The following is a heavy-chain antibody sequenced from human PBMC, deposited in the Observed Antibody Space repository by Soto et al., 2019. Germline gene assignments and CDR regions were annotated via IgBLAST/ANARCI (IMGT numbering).Heavy chain of an antibody. CDR3: ASDIGRAFDI. CDR2: TYYSSKWYN. V-gene: IGHV6-1*01. J-gene: IGHJ3*02. CDR1: GDSVSRNCAT. Sequence: QSLSLTCAISGDSVSRNCATGNWIRQSPSRGLEWLGRTYYSSKWYNDYAVSVKSRITINPDTSKNQFSLQLNSVTPEDTAVYYCASDIGRAFDIWGQGTMVTVSS.